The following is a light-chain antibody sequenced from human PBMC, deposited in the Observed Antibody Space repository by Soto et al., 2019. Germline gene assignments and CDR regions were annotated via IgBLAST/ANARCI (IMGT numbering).Light chain of an antibody. CDR1: RSNIGKNF. V-gene: IGLV1-51*01. Sequence: QSVLTQPPSLSAAPGQKVTISCSGARSNIGKNFVSWNQHLPGTAPKLLIYDNSQRPSGIPDRFSGSKSGTSATLGITGRQTGDEDDYYCATWETDTGTEEVVFGGGTKLTVL. CDR2: DNS. J-gene: IGLJ2*01. CDR3: ATWETDTGTEEVV.